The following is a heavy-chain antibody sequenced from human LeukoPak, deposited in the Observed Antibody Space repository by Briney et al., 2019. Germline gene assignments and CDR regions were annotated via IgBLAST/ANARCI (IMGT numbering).Heavy chain of an antibody. J-gene: IGHJ6*03. CDR1: GFTFSSYW. V-gene: IGHV3-74*01. CDR2: INSDGSST. D-gene: IGHD6-19*01. Sequence: PGGSLRLSCAASGFTFSSYWMHWVRQAPGKGLVWVSRINSDGSSTNYADSVKGRFTISRDNAKNTLYLQMNSLRAEDTAVYYCARGSSGRCSHYMDVWGKGTTVTVSS. CDR3: ARGSSGRCSHYMDV.